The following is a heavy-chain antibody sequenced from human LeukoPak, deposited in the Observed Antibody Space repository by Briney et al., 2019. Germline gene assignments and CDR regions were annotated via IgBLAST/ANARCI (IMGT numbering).Heavy chain of an antibody. V-gene: IGHV3-33*08. D-gene: IGHD2-21*02. CDR3: ARDSESYCGGDCYSRRYSPIVY. CDR1: GFTLSSYA. CDR2: IWHDGSNK. Sequence: GGSLRLSCAAWGFTLSSYAMSWVRQAPGKGLEWVAVIWHDGSNKYYADSEKGRFTISRENSKNTLYLQMNSLRAEDTAVYYCARDSESYCGGDCYSRRYSPIVYWGQGTLVTVSS. J-gene: IGHJ4*02.